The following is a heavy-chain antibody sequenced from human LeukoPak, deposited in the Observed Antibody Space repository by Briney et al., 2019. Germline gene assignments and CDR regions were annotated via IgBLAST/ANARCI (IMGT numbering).Heavy chain of an antibody. CDR1: GGSISSGDYY. D-gene: IGHD3-22*01. CDR3: ARGGYYDSSGYW. J-gene: IGHJ4*02. Sequence: SLTLSLTCTVSGGSISSGDYYWSWIRQPPGKGLEWIGYIYYSGSTYYNPSLKSRVTISVDTSKNQFSLELSSVTAADTAVYYCARGGYYDSSGYWWGQGTLVTVSS. V-gene: IGHV4-30-4*08. CDR2: IYYSGST.